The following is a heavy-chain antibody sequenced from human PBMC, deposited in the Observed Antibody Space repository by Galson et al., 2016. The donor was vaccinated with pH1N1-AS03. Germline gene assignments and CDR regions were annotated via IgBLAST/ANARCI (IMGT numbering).Heavy chain of an antibody. CDR3: AGDEGFANGINV. Sequence: SLRLSCAATGFTVSSGYHMSWVCQAPGKGLEWVSVIHPGGDTYNADSVKGRFTISRDNFENMAYLQMNSLRPEDTAVYYCAGDEGFANGINVWGQGTTVTVSS. D-gene: IGHD3-3*01. J-gene: IGHJ6*02. CDR2: IHPGGDT. CDR1: GFTVSSGY. V-gene: IGHV3-66*02.